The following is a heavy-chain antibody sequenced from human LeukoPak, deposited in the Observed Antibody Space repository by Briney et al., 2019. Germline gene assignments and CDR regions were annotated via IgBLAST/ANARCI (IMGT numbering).Heavy chain of an antibody. Sequence: PSETLSLTCTVSGYSISSGYYWGWIRQPPGKGLEWIGSIYHSGSTYYNPSLKSRVTLSVDTSKNQFSLKLSSVTAADSAVYYCAREGAASGFPLPLDWFDPWGQGTLVTVSS. CDR2: IYHSGST. V-gene: IGHV4-38-2*02. J-gene: IGHJ5*02. CDR1: GYSISSGYY. CDR3: AREGAASGFPLPLDWFDP. D-gene: IGHD6-13*01.